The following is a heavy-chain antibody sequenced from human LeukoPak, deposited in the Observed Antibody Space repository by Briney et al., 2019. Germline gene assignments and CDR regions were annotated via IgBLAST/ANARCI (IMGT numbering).Heavy chain of an antibody. V-gene: IGHV1-69*05. CDR2: IIPIFGTA. CDR3: AREDIVVVPAARAGYNWFDP. D-gene: IGHD2-2*01. Sequence: ASVKVSCKASGGTFSSYAISWVRQAPGQGLEWMGGIIPIFGTANYAQKFQGRVTITTDESTSTAYMELSSLRSEDTAAYYCAREDIVVVPAARAGYNWFDPWGQGTLVTVSS. CDR1: GGTFSSYA. J-gene: IGHJ5*02.